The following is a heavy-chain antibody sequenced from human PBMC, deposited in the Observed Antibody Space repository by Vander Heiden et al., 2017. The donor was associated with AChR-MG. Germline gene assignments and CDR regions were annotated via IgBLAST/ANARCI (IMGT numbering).Heavy chain of an antibody. CDR2: VIVTFGTT. V-gene: IGHV1-69*19. CDR1: GGTFSSYE. Sequence: QVQLVQSGAEVTKARSSVKVPRKASGGTFSSYESRRVRQAPGKGHEGMGGVIVTFGTTSYAQKFQGSVTMIVYESTSTAYMELRSLRSADTAVSSCATRSGCSSDAAGVWWYDHYYVIDV. CDR3: ATRSGCSSDAAGVWWYDHYYVIDV. J-gene: IGHJ6*01. D-gene: IGHD2-15*01.